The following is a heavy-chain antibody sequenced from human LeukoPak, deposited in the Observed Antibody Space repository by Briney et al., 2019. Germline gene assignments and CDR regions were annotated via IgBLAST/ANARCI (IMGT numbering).Heavy chain of an antibody. CDR3: ARDYCTNGVCYPWTD. Sequence: ASVRVSCKASGYTFTSYYMHWVRQAPGQGLEWMGIINPSGGSTSYAQEFQGRVTMTRDTSTSTVYMELSSLRSEDTAVYYCARDYCTNGVCYPWTDWGQGTLVTVSS. CDR2: INPSGGST. V-gene: IGHV1-46*01. D-gene: IGHD2-8*01. J-gene: IGHJ4*02. CDR1: GYTFTSYY.